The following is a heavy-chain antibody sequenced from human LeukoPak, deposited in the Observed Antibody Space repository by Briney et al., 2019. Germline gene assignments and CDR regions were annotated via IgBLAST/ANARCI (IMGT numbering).Heavy chain of an antibody. CDR1: GFTLRSYD. D-gene: IGHD6-13*01. J-gene: IGHJ6*02. CDR3: ARGSSSLTMDV. Sequence: PGGSLTLLCSASGFTLRSYDMHGVRQATAKDLEWVSAIGTAGATYYRGSAKGRFTISRENAKNSLYLQMNSLRAWDTAVYYCARGSSSLTMDVWGQGTTVTVSS. V-gene: IGHV3-13*01. CDR2: IGTAGAT.